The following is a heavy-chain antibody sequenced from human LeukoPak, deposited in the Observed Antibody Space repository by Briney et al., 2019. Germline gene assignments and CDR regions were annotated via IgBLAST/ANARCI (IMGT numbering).Heavy chain of an antibody. CDR3: ARDDPDDSSGYSSWYFDY. CDR2: IYTSGST. V-gene: IGHV4-4*07. D-gene: IGHD3-22*01. J-gene: IGHJ4*02. CDR1: SGSISSYY. Sequence: SETLSLTCTVSSGSISSYYWSWIRQPAGKGLEWIGRIYTSGSTNYNPSLKSRVTTSVDTSKNQFSLKLSSVTAADTAVYYCARDDPDDSSGYSSWYFDYWGQGTLVTVSS.